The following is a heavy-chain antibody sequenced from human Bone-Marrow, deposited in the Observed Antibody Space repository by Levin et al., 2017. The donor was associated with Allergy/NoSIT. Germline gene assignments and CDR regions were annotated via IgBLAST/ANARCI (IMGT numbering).Heavy chain of an antibody. D-gene: IGHD6-19*01. Sequence: LAGGSLRLSCAASGFTVSSNYVSWVRQAPGKGLEWVSVIYSNGDTVYAESVKGRFIISRDNSKNTLYLQMNSLRAEDTAVYYCAKNGGWYGAGYFDYWGQGTLVTVSS. J-gene: IGHJ4*02. CDR2: IYSNGDT. V-gene: IGHV3-66*02. CDR1: GFTVSSNY. CDR3: AKNGGWYGAGYFDY.